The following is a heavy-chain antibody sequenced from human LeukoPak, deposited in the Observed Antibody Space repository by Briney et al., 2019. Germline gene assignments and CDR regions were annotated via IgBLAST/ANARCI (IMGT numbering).Heavy chain of an antibody. D-gene: IGHD2-15*01. Sequence: ASVKVSCKASGYTFTSYGISWVRQAPGQGLEWMGWISAYNGNTNYAQKLQGRVTMTTDTSTSTSYMELRSLRSEDTAVYYCARELGYCSGGSCFNWFDPWGQGTLVTVSS. CDR3: ARELGYCSGGSCFNWFDP. V-gene: IGHV1-18*01. CDR2: ISAYNGNT. J-gene: IGHJ5*02. CDR1: GYTFTSYG.